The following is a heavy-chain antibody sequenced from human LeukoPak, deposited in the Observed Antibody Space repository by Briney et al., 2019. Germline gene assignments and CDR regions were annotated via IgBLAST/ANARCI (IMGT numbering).Heavy chain of an antibody. J-gene: IGHJ1*01. D-gene: IGHD6-13*01. V-gene: IGHV1-2*02. CDR3: ARSIAAAGTQDFQH. CDR2: INPNSGGT. Sequence: ASVKVSCKASGYTFTGYYMHWVRQAPGQGLEWMGWINPNSGGTNYAQKFQGRVTMTRDTSISTAYMELSRLRSDDPAVYYCARSIAAAGTQDFQHWGQGTPVTVSS. CDR1: GYTFTGYY.